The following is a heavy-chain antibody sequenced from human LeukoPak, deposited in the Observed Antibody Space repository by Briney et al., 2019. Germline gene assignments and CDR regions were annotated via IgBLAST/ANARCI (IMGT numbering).Heavy chain of an antibody. J-gene: IGHJ4*02. V-gene: IGHV3-7*03. Sequence: GGSLRLSCAAPGFTFSSYWMSWVRQAPGKGLEWVANIKQDGSEKYCVDSVKGRFTISRDNAKNSLYLQMNSLRAEDTAVYYCARGPPSTRYCSSTSCYLVYWGQGTLVTVSS. CDR2: IKQDGSEK. CDR3: ARGPPSTRYCSSTSCYLVY. D-gene: IGHD2-2*01. CDR1: GFTFSSYW.